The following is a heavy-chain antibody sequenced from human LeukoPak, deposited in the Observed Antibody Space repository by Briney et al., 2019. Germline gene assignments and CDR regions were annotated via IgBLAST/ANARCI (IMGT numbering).Heavy chain of an antibody. CDR3: ARDYPYYYDSSGYYSFDY. J-gene: IGHJ4*02. V-gene: IGHV3-66*01. CDR1: GFTVSSNY. CDR2: IYSGGSS. Sequence: GGSLRLSCAASGFTVSSNYMSWVRQAPGKGLEWVSVIYSGGSSYYADSVKGRFTISRDNSKNTLYLQMNSLRAEDTAVYYCARDYPYYYDSSGYYSFDYWGQGTLVTVSS. D-gene: IGHD3-22*01.